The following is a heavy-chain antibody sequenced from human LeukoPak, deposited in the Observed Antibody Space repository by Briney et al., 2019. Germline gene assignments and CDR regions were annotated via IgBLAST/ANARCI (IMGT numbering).Heavy chain of an antibody. J-gene: IGHJ5*02. CDR2: IYPGDSDT. CDR3: ARGGYQTWFDP. Sequence: GESLKISCKGSGYGFTNYWIGWVRQLPGKGLEWMGIIYPGDSDTRYSPSFQGQVTFSADKSISTAYLQWSSLKASDTAMYYCARGGYQTWFDPWGQGTLVTVSS. D-gene: IGHD2-2*01. CDR1: GYGFTNYW. V-gene: IGHV5-51*01.